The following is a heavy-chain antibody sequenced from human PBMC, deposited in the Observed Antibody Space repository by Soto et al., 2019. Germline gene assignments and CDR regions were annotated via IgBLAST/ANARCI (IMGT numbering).Heavy chain of an antibody. V-gene: IGHV4-39*01. Sequence: TSETMSRTWILSGSAISSYTIYCCWFHQNTETGLEWIGTRYYTATAYYNPSLQSRVIMSVDTSETQFTLRLTSVTAADTAVYYCAIRGETGSVDSYYYMDVWGKGTTVTVSS. CDR3: AIRGETGSVDSYYYMDV. CDR2: RYYTATA. D-gene: IGHD3-10*01. CDR1: GSAISSYTIY. J-gene: IGHJ6*03.